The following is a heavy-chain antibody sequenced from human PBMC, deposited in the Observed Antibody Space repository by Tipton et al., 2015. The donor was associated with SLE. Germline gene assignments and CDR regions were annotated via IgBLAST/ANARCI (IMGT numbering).Heavy chain of an antibody. CDR3: ARDGTGDKRGFDAFDI. Sequence: QSGPEVKKPGASVKVSCKASGYTFTSYGISWLRQAPGPGLEWMGWISAYNGNTNYAQKLQGRVTMTTDTSTSTAYMELRSLRSDDTAVYYCARDGTGDKRGFDAFDIWGQGAMVTVSS. CDR1: GYTFTSYG. D-gene: IGHD7-27*01. CDR2: ISAYNGNT. J-gene: IGHJ3*02. V-gene: IGHV1-18*01.